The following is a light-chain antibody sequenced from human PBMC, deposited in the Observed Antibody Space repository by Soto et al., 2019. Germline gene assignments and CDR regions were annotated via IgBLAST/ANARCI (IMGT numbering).Light chain of an antibody. J-gene: IGKJ1*01. Sequence: EIVLTQSPGTLSVSPGERATLSCRSSQSVSSNLAWYQQKPGQAPRLPIYGASTRATGIPARFSGSGSGTEFTLTISSLQSEDFAVYYCQQYNNWPRAFGQGTKVDIK. CDR1: QSVSSN. V-gene: IGKV3-15*01. CDR3: QQYNNWPRA. CDR2: GAS.